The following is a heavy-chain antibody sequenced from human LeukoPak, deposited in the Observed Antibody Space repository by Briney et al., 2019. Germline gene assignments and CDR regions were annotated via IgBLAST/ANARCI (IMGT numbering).Heavy chain of an antibody. CDR2: IYYSVTS. CDR3: ARAVGGDGSGSL. D-gene: IGHD3-10*01. Sequence: SETLSLTCTVSGGSISTYYWSWVRQPPGKGLEWIGYIYYSVTSDYNPSLKSRVTMSVDMSTNQISLRLTSVTAADTAVYYCARAVGGDGSGSLWGRGTLVTVSS. J-gene: IGHJ4*02. V-gene: IGHV4-59*01. CDR1: GGSISTYY.